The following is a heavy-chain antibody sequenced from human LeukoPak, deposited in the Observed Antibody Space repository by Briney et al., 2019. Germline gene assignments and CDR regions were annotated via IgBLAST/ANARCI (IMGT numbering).Heavy chain of an antibody. CDR2: INHSGST. Sequence: SETLSLTCAVYGGSFSVYYWSWIRQPPGKGLEWIREINHSGSTNYNPSLKSRVTISVDTSKNQFSLKLSSVTAADTAVYYCARGRYGVYDYWGQGTLVTVSS. CDR3: ARGRYGVYDY. D-gene: IGHD4-17*01. J-gene: IGHJ4*02. CDR1: GGSFSVYY. V-gene: IGHV4-34*01.